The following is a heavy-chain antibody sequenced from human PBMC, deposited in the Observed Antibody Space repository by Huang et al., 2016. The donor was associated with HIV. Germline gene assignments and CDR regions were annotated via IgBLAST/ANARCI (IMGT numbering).Heavy chain of an antibody. CDR3: AAYLSLIPH. Sequence: EVQVVESGGGLIQSGGSLRLSCAASGFTVSSHYMTWVRQAPGKGLEWGSVGFVGGSTYFADSVKGRVTVSRDDSKNTLYLQMNNLRAEDTAIYYCAAYLSLIPHWGQGTLVTVSS. D-gene: IGHD3-16*01. CDR2: GFVGGST. J-gene: IGHJ4*02. V-gene: IGHV3-53*01. CDR1: GFTVSSHY.